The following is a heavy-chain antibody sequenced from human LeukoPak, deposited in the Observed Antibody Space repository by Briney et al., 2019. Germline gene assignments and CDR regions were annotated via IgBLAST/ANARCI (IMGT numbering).Heavy chain of an antibody. V-gene: IGHV4-59*08. D-gene: IGHD2-15*01. CDR2: MFSSGST. CDR3: ARRYCSGGSCHEGFDP. Sequence: ETLSLTCTVSGGSISGYYWNWIRQPPGKGLEWIGSMFSSGSTNYNPSLKSRVTISVDTSKNQLSLRLNSVTAADTAVYYCARRYCSGGSCHEGFDPWGQGTLVTVSS. CDR1: GGSISGYY. J-gene: IGHJ5*02.